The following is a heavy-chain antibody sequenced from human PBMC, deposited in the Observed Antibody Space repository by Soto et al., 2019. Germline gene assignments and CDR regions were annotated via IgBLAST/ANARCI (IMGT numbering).Heavy chain of an antibody. CDR2: IRSKAYGETT. J-gene: IGHJ6*02. D-gene: IGHD2-2*01. CDR1: GFTFGYYA. V-gene: IGHV3-49*03. CDR3: TRYTYTSRSSYYGMDV. Sequence: GGSLRLSCTGSGFTFGYYAMSWSRQGPGKGLEWVGVIRSKAYGETTDYAASVKGRFTILRDDSKSIAYLQMNSLQSEDTGVYYCTRYTYTSRSSYYGMDVWGHGTTVTVSS.